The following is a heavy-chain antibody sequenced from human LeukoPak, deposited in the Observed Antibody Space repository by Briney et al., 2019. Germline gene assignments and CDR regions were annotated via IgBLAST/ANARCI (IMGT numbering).Heavy chain of an antibody. CDR2: IRRKAYGGTT. D-gene: IGHD1-26*01. CDR1: GFNLGDYA. CDR3: SRGVIVGAAYFDY. Sequence: GGSLRLSCTASGFNLGDYAMSCVREAPGKGREGVGFIRRKAYGGTTEYAESVKGRFTMSRDDSKSIAYLQMNSLKTEDTAVYHCSRGVIVGAAYFDYWGQGTLVTVPS. J-gene: IGHJ4*02. V-gene: IGHV3-49*04.